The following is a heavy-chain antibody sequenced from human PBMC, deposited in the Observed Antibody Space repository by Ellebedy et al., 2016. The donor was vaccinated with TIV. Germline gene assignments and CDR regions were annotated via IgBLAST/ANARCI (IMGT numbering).Heavy chain of an antibody. V-gene: IGHV3-23*01. CDR1: GFTFSDYY. CDR3: ASFGADKPYFDY. Sequence: GGSLRLSCAASGFTFSDYYMSWIRQAPGKGLEWVSAISGSGGSTYYTDSVKGRFTISRDNAKNTLYLQMNSLRAEDTAVYYCASFGADKPYFDYWGQGTLVTVDS. D-gene: IGHD3-10*01. CDR2: ISGSGGST. J-gene: IGHJ4*02.